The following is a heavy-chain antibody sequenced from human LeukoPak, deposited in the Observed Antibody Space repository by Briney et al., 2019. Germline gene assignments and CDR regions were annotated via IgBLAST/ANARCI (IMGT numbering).Heavy chain of an antibody. Sequence: PGGSLRLSCIASGFTLSRYIMNWVRQAPGMGLEWLSYISSSGSTIYYADSVKGRFTISRDSANNSLYLQMSGLRAEDTAVYYCARKTYGSEFYVDHWGQGTLVTVSS. CDR3: ARKTYGSEFYVDH. J-gene: IGHJ5*02. CDR1: GFTLSRYI. D-gene: IGHD3-10*01. V-gene: IGHV3-48*04. CDR2: ISSSGSTI.